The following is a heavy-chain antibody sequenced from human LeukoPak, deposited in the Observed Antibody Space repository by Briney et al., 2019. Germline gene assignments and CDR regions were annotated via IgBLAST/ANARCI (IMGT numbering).Heavy chain of an antibody. CDR2: IKQDGSEI. CDR3: AREAPYYYYGMDV. CDR1: GFTFSAYL. V-gene: IGHV3-7*05. J-gene: IGHJ6*02. Sequence: GGSLRLSCAASGFTFSAYLMTWVRQAPGKGLEWVANIKQDGSEIYYVDSVKGRFTISRDNAKHSLYLQMNSLRAEDTAVYYCAREAPYYYYGMDVWGQGTTVTVSS.